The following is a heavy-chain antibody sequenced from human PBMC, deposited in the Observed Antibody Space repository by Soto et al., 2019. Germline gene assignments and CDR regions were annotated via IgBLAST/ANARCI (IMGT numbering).Heavy chain of an antibody. V-gene: IGHV4-31*03. CDR3: ARDLRVPYVPGASYYYYGMDV. CDR1: GGSISSGGYY. Sequence: QVQLQESGPGLVKPSQTLSLTCTVSGGSISSGGYYWSWIRQHPGKGLEWIGYIYYSGSTYYNPSLKSRVTISVDTSKNQFSLKLSSVTAADTAVYYCARDLRVPYVPGASYYYYGMDVWGQGTTVTVSS. D-gene: IGHD3-10*01. J-gene: IGHJ6*02. CDR2: IYYSGST.